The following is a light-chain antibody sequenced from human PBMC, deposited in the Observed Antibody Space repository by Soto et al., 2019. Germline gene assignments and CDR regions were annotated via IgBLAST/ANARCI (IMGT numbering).Light chain of an antibody. Sequence: QSVLTQPASVSGSPGQSITISCTGTSSDVGSYRHVAWYQQHPGKAPKVMIYEGSKRPSGVSNRFSGSKSGDTASLTISGLQAEDEADYYCCSYAGSSTFVFGGGTKLTVL. CDR2: EGS. CDR1: SSDVGSYRH. CDR3: CSYAGSSTFV. V-gene: IGLV2-23*03. J-gene: IGLJ2*01.